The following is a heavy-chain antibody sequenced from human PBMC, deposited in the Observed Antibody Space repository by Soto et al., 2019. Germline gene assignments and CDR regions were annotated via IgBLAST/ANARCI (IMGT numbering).Heavy chain of an antibody. CDR1: ADSFSSYG. CDR2: IIPIFGTT. Sequence: QVQLVQSGAEVKEPGSAVKVSCKAPADSFSSYGISWVRQAPGQGLEWMGGIIPIFGTTNYAEKFQGRVTITADESTNTAYMELSSLRSEYTALYYCARVFPDGWVEPGVVRGYLDTWGRGTPVTVSS. CDR3: ARVFPDGWVEPGVVRGYLDT. V-gene: IGHV1-69*01. J-gene: IGHJ4*02. D-gene: IGHD3-3*01.